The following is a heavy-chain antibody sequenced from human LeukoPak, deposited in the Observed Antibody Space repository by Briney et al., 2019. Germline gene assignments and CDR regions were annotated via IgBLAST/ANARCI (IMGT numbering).Heavy chain of an antibody. CDR1: GFTFSDYY. V-gene: IGHV3-11*04. J-gene: IGHJ3*02. CDR3: TSGDLGGAFDI. D-gene: IGHD3-16*01. Sequence: GGSLRLSCAASGFTFSDYYMSWIRQAPGKGLEWVSYISSSGSTIYYADSVRGRFTISRDNAKNSLYLQMNSLRAEDTAVYYCTSGDLGGAFDIWGQGTMVTVSS. CDR2: ISSSGSTI.